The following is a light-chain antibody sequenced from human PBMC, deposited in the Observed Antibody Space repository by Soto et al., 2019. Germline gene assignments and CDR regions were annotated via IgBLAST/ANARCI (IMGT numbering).Light chain of an antibody. J-gene: IGKJ1*01. CDR1: QSVSSN. V-gene: IGKV3-15*01. Sequence: EIVMTQSPATLSVSPGERVTLSCRASQSVSSNLAWYQQKAGQAPRLLIYGASTRATVVPARFSGSGSGTEFTLTISSLQSEDFAVYYSQEYNNCWTFGQGTNVEIK. CDR3: QEYNNCWT. CDR2: GAS.